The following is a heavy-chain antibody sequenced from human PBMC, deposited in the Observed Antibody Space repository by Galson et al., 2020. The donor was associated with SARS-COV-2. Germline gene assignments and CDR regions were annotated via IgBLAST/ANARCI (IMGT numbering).Heavy chain of an antibody. J-gene: IGHJ4*02. D-gene: IGHD3-9*01. V-gene: IGHV3-21*01. CDR1: GFTFSNYG. CDR2: ISGTGDYI. Sequence: TGGSLRLSCAAPGFTFSNYGMNWVRQAPGKGLEWVPSISGTGDYIYYADSLKGRFTVSRDNTRNSLYLQINSLRAEDAAVYYCARGFDSAGFSFPEFWGQGTLVTVSS. CDR3: ARGFDSAGFSFPEF.